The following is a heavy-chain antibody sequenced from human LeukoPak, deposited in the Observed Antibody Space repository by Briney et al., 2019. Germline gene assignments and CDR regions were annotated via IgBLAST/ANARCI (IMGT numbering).Heavy chain of an antibody. Sequence: ASVKVSCKASGGTFSSYAISWVRQAPGQGLEWMGGIIPIFGTANYAQKFQGRVTITADESTSTAYMELRSLRSDDTAVFYCARVRRWELLDGMDVWGQGTTVTVSS. CDR1: GGTFSSYA. CDR3: ARVRRWELLDGMDV. D-gene: IGHD1-26*01. CDR2: IIPIFGTA. J-gene: IGHJ6*02. V-gene: IGHV1-69*13.